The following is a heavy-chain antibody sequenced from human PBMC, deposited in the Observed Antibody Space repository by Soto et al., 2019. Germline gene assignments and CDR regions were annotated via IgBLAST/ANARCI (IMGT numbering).Heavy chain of an antibody. V-gene: IGHV2-5*02. J-gene: IGHJ4*02. CDR1: GFSLSTSGVG. D-gene: IGHD6-19*01. Sequence: QITLKESGPTLVKPTQTLTLTCTFSGFSLSTSGVGVGWIRQPPGKALEWLALIYGDDDERCSPSLKSRLTXPXXTTKNPVVLTKTHMDPVDTATYYCAHAEQWLVLNYRGQGTLVTASS. CDR3: AHAEQWLVLNY. CDR2: IYGDDDE.